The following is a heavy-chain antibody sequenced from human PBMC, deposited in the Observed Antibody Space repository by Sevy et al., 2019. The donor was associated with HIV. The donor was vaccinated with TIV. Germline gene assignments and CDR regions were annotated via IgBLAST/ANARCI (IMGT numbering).Heavy chain of an antibody. CDR1: GFSISSDYY. D-gene: IGHD3-10*01. Sequence: SETLSLTCTVSGFSISSDYYWGWIRQPPGKGLEWIGSIYDGGSTYYNPSLKSRVTISIDKSKNQYSLKLRSVTAADTAVYYCARDYYGSGSYYEFVYWGQGTLVTVSS. V-gene: IGHV4-38-2*02. CDR2: IYDGGST. J-gene: IGHJ4*02. CDR3: ARDYYGSGSYYEFVY.